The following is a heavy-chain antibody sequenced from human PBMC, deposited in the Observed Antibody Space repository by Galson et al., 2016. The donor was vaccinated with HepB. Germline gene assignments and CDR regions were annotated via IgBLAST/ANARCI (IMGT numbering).Heavy chain of an antibody. J-gene: IGHJ4*02. CDR2: VYSGGST. Sequence: SLRLSCAASGFTVSSNYMSWVRQAPGKGLEWVSAVYSGGSTYYADSVKGRFTLSRDHYKNTLYLQMNSLRAEDTAIYYCSVELLQDFDFWGQGTLVTVSS. D-gene: IGHD5-24*01. CDR1: GFTVSSNY. V-gene: IGHV3-53*01. CDR3: SVELLQDFDF.